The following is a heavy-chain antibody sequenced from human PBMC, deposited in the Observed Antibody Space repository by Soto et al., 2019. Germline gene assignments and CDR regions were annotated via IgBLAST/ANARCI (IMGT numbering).Heavy chain of an antibody. J-gene: IGHJ6*02. CDR2: FDPEDGET. V-gene: IGHV1-24*01. CDR3: AADITIFGVVNPYYYYGMDV. CDR1: GYTLTELS. Sequence: ASVKVSCKVSGYTLTELSMHWVRQAPGKGLEWMGGFDPEDGETIYAQKFQGRVTMTEDTSTDTAYMELSSLRSEDTAVYYCAADITIFGVVNPYYYYGMDVWGQGTTDT. D-gene: IGHD3-3*01.